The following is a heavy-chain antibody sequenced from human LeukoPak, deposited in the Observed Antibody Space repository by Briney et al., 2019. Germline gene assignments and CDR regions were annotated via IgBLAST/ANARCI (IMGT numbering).Heavy chain of an antibody. Sequence: ASVKVSCKASGYTFTGYYMHWVRQAPGQGLEWMGWVNPNSGGTNYAQKFQGRVTMTGDTSISTAYMELSRLRSDDTAVYYCARGDVLRYFDWLLPPDYWGQGTLVTVSS. CDR1: GYTFTGYY. CDR2: VNPNSGGT. D-gene: IGHD3-9*01. CDR3: ARGDVLRYFDWLLPPDY. J-gene: IGHJ4*02. V-gene: IGHV1-2*02.